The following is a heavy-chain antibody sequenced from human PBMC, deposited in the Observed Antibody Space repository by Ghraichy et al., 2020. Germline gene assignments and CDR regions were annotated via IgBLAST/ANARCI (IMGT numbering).Heavy chain of an antibody. CDR1: GFTFSSFR. V-gene: IGHV3-74*01. J-gene: IGHJ4*02. CDR3: ARGVSLDY. Sequence: GGSLRLSCAASGFTFSSFRMHWVRQAPGKGLVWVSRINGDGITTTYADSVKGRFTISRDNAKNTLFLQMNSLRAKDTALYYCARGVSLDYWGQGTLVTVSS. CDR2: INGDGITT.